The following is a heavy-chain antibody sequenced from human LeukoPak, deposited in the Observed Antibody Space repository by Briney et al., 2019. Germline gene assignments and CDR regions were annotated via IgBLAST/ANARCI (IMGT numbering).Heavy chain of an antibody. CDR2: ISGSGGST. J-gene: IGHJ4*02. CDR3: AKTPKRFLEWLSGGWVVDY. CDR1: GFTFSSYA. D-gene: IGHD3-3*01. V-gene: IGHV3-23*01. Sequence: PGGSLRLSCAASGFTFSSYAMSWVRQAPGKGLEWVSAISGSGGSTYYADSVKGRFTISRDNSKNTLYLQMNSLRAEDTAVYYCAKTPKRFLEWLSGGWVVDYWGQGTLVTVSS.